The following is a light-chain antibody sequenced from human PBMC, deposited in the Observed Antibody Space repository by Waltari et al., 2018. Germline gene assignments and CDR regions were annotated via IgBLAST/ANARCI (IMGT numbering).Light chain of an antibody. V-gene: IGKV1-39*01. J-gene: IGKJ2*01. CDR1: QSIRSY. CDR2: AAS. Sequence: DIQMTQSPSSLSASVGDRVTVTCRASQSIRSYLNWYQQKPGKAPKLLIYAASSLQSGVPSRFSGSGSGTDFNLTISSLQPEDCATYYCQQSYSTPRTFGQGTKLEIK. CDR3: QQSYSTPRT.